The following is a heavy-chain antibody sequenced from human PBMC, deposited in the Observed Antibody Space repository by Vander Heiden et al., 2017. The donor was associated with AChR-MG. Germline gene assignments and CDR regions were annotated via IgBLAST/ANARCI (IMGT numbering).Heavy chain of an antibody. V-gene: IGHV3-23*01. Sequence: EVQLLESGGGLVQPGGSLRLPCAASGFTCDDYGMCWVRPPPGKSPWWVSAIRGSGGSVYYADYVKGRFTISRDNSRNTVSLQMNSLRAEDTAVYYCARGGRYYDFTGSDDAYHVWGQGTMVTVSS. CDR1: GFTCDDYG. CDR2: IRGSGGSV. D-gene: IGHD3-10*01. CDR3: ARGGRYYDFTGSDDAYHV. J-gene: IGHJ3*01.